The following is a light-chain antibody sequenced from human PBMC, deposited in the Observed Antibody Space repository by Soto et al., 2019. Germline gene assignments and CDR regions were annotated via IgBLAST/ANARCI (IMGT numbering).Light chain of an antibody. CDR3: QQYVSSPRT. CDR2: GAS. J-gene: IGKJ1*01. CDR1: QIVSSTY. V-gene: IGKV3-20*01. Sequence: DMVMTPYPLSLPVTPGEPATFSCRASQIVSSTYLAWYQQKPRQTPRLLVYGASSRATGIPDRFSASGSGTDFILTISRLEPEDSAVYYCQQYVSSPRTSGQGTKVDIK.